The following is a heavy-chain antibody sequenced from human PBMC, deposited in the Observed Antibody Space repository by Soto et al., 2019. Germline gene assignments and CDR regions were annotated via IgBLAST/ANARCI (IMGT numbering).Heavy chain of an antibody. Sequence: QVQLKQWGAGLLKPSETLSLTCAVYGGSFSGYYWTWIRQPPGTGLEWIGEINHSGSTNYNPSLKSRVTISVDTSKNQFSLKLTSVTAADTAVYYCARDKITGLFDYWGQGTLVIVSS. CDR1: GGSFSGYY. D-gene: IGHD2-8*02. CDR2: INHSGST. CDR3: ARDKITGLFDY. J-gene: IGHJ4*02. V-gene: IGHV4-34*01.